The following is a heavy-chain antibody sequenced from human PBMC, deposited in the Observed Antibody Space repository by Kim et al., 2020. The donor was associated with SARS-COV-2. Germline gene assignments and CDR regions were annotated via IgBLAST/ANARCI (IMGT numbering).Heavy chain of an antibody. J-gene: IGHJ6*03. Sequence: GGSLRLSCAASGFTFSSYAMSWVRQAPGKGLEWVSAISGSGGSTYYADSVKGRFTISRDNSKNTLYLQMNSLRAEDTAVYYCAKDPDYYGSGSPAGYYYYMDVWGKGTTVTVSS. D-gene: IGHD3-10*01. CDR1: GFTFSSYA. CDR3: AKDPDYYGSGSPAGYYYYMDV. V-gene: IGHV3-23*01. CDR2: ISGSGGST.